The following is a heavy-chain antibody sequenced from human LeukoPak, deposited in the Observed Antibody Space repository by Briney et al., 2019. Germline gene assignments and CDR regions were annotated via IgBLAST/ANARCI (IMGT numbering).Heavy chain of an antibody. J-gene: IGHJ6*02. CDR3: ARSGYYYGLDV. D-gene: IGHD3-22*01. Sequence: EASVKVSCKASGNTFTGYYVHWVRQAPGQGFEWMGWINPQSGGTNYAQNFQGRVTMTGDTSISTVYMEVSRLRSDDTAVYYCARSGYYYGLDVWGQGTTVTLSS. V-gene: IGHV1-2*02. CDR2: INPQSGGT. CDR1: GNTFTGYY.